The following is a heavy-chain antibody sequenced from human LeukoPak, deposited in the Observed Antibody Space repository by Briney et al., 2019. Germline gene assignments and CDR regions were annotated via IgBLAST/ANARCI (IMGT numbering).Heavy chain of an antibody. D-gene: IGHD1-1*01. Sequence: GGSLRLSCAASGFTFSSYAMSWVCQAPGKGLEWVSSISSSSSYIYYADSVKGRFTISRGNAKNSLYLQMNSLRAEDTAVYYCAGTSRDWFDPWGQGTLVTVSS. CDR1: GFTFSSYA. CDR2: ISSSSSYI. CDR3: AGTSRDWFDP. J-gene: IGHJ5*02. V-gene: IGHV3-21*01.